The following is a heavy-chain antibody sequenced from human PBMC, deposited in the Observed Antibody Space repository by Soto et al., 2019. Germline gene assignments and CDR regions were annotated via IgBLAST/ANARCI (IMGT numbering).Heavy chain of an antibody. V-gene: IGHV3-23*01. J-gene: IGHJ4*02. CDR2: IRGSDTST. CDR1: VFTFSSYG. CDR3: AKDLEGATRGRFDY. Sequence: SGGSLRLSCAGSVFTFSSYGISCLPHSPGKGLECLSGIRGSDTSTYYADFVKSHFTISRDNSKNTPYLQMNTLRAEDTAVYYCAKDLEGATRGRFDYWGQGGLVTIS. D-gene: IGHD1-26*01.